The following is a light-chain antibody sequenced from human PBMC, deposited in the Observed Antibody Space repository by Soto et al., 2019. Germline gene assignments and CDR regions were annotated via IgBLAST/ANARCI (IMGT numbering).Light chain of an antibody. CDR3: QQYEAVVT. J-gene: IGKJ1*01. CDR1: QSVSSD. CDR2: GAS. V-gene: IGKV3-15*01. Sequence: EIVITQSPATLSVSPGERATPSCRASQSVSSDLAWYQQKPGQAPRLLIYGASTRATGIPARFSGSGSGTDFTLTISRLEPEDVAVYYCQQYEAVVTFGQGTKVDIK.